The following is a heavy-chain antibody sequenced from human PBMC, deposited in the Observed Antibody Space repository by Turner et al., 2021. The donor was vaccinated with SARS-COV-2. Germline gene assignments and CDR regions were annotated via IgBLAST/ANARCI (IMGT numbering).Heavy chain of an antibody. CDR1: GFTFDGYA. CDR2: ISWNSGTI. CDR3: AKDKSAEDYYDSSGYYGGGAFDI. J-gene: IGHJ3*02. Sequence: EVQLVESGGGLVQPGRSLSLSCAASGFTFDGYAMHWVRQAPGKGLEWVSGISWNSGTIGYADSVKGRFTISRDNAKNSLYLQMNSLRAEDTALYYCAKDKSAEDYYDSSGYYGGGAFDIWGQGTMVTVSS. V-gene: IGHV3-9*01. D-gene: IGHD3-22*01.